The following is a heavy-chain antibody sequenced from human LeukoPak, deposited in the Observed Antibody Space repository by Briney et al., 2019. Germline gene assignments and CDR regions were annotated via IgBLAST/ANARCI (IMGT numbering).Heavy chain of an antibody. CDR3: AADLSNPRMGASYLDS. J-gene: IGHJ4*02. CDR1: GFTSTNFA. V-gene: IGHV1-58*01. Sequence: SVKVSCKASGFTSTNFAVQWVRQARGQRLEWIGWIIVGSGATRCAQDFQERVTITRDLSTSTLYMELRSLTSEDTAVYYCAADLSNPRMGASYLDSWGQGTLVTVSS. D-gene: IGHD3-16*01. CDR2: IIVGSGAT.